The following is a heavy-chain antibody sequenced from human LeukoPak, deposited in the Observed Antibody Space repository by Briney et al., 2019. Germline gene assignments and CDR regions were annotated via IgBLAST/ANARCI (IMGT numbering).Heavy chain of an antibody. V-gene: IGHV3-30-3*01. J-gene: IGHJ4*02. CDR3: ARDPVGATTGYFDY. Sequence: GESLRLSCAASGFTVSSNYMSWVRQAPGKGLEWVAVISYDGSNKYYADSVKGRFTISRDNSKNTLYLQMNSLRAEDTAVYYCARDPVGATTGYFDYWGQGTLVTVSS. CDR1: GFTVSSNY. CDR2: ISYDGSNK. D-gene: IGHD1-26*01.